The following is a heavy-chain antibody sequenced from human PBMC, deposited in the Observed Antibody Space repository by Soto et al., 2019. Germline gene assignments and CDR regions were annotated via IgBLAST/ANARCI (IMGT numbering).Heavy chain of an antibody. CDR2: LNEDGSTT. Sequence: EVQLVESGGGWVQPGGSLKLSCAASGFSFSAFWMGWVRQAPGKGLEWVANLNEDGSTTYYAHFVKGRFTISRDKAKNSLYLHMNSLRAEDTAVYFCVRDPAAIGRYCSGDHCLPLFGGRGSLVTVSS. V-gene: IGHV3-7*01. J-gene: IGHJ4*02. CDR3: VRDPAAIGRYCSGDHCLPLF. CDR1: GFSFSAFW. D-gene: IGHD2-15*01.